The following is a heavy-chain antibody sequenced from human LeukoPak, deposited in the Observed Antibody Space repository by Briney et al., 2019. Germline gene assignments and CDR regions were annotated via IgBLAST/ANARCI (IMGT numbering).Heavy chain of an antibody. J-gene: IGHJ4*02. Sequence: GGSLRLSCAASGFTFTDHYMSWIRQAPGKGLEWVSVIYSGGSTYYADSVKGRFTISRDNSKNTLYLQMNSLRAEDTAVYYCARDFYYDSSGYYSPFDYWGQGTLVTVSS. D-gene: IGHD3-22*01. V-gene: IGHV3-66*01. CDR1: GFTFTDHY. CDR2: IYSGGST. CDR3: ARDFYYDSSGYYSPFDY.